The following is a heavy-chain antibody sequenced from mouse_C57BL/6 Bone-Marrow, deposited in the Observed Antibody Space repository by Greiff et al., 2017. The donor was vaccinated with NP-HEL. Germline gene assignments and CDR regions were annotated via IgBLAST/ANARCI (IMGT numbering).Heavy chain of an antibody. J-gene: IGHJ3*01. CDR3: ARGYYGSSYLWFAY. D-gene: IGHD1-1*01. Sequence: QVQLQQSGAELARPGASVKLSCKASGYTFTSYGISWVKQRPGQGLEWIGEIYPRSGNTYYNEKFKGKATLTADKSSSTAYMELRSLTSEDSAVYFCARGYYGSSYLWFAYWGQGTLVTVSA. CDR1: GYTFTSYG. CDR2: IYPRSGNT. V-gene: IGHV1-81*01.